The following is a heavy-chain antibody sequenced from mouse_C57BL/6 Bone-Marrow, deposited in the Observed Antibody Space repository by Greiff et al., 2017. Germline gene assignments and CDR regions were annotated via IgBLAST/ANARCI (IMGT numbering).Heavy chain of an antibody. V-gene: IGHV1-53*01. D-gene: IGHD2-3*01. Sequence: VKLQQPGTELVKPGASVKLSCKASGYTFTSYWMHWVKQRPGQGLEWIGNINPSNGGTNYNEKFKSKATLTVDKSSSTAYMQLSSLTSEDSAVYYCARSGIYDGYYAWYFDVWGTGTTVTVSS. J-gene: IGHJ1*03. CDR3: ARSGIYDGYYAWYFDV. CDR1: GYTFTSYW. CDR2: INPSNGGT.